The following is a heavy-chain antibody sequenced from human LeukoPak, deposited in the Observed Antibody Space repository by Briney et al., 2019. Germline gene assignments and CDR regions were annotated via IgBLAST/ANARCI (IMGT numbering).Heavy chain of an antibody. CDR2: ISSSGSTI. J-gene: IGHJ6*03. D-gene: IGHD4/OR15-4a*01. V-gene: IGHV3-48*03. CDR1: GFTFSSYE. CDR3: AREDYGYMDV. Sequence: GGSLRLSCAASGFTFSSYEMNWVRQAPGKGLEWVSYISSSGSTIYYADSVKGRFTISRDNSKNTLYLQMNSLRAEDTAVYYCAREDYGYMDVWGKGTTVTISS.